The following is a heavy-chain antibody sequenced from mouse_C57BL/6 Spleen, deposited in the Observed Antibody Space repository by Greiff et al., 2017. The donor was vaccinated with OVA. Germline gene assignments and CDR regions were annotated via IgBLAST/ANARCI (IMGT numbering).Heavy chain of an antibody. J-gene: IGHJ2*01. CDR2: IYPGNSDT. D-gene: IGHD1-1*01. V-gene: IGHV1-5*01. Sequence: VQLQQSGTVLARPGASVKMSCKTSGYTFTSYWMHWVKQRPGQGLEWIGDIYPGNSDTSYNQKFKGKAKLTAVTSASTAYMELSSLTNEDAAVYYCTTDCYGNFDCWGKGTTLTVSS. CDR3: TTDCYGNFDC. CDR1: GYTFTSYW.